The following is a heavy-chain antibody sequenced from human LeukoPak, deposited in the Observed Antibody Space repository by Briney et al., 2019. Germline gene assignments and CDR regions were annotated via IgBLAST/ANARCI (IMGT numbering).Heavy chain of an antibody. V-gene: IGHV4-34*01. Sequence: GSLRLSCAASGFTLRSYSMNWIRQPPGKGLEWIGEINHSGSTNYNPSLKSRVTILLDTSKNQFSLNLSSVTAADTAVYYCARRRYGDYWGQGTLVTVSS. CDR2: INHSGST. CDR3: ARRRYGDY. CDR1: GFTLRSYS. J-gene: IGHJ4*02. D-gene: IGHD4-17*01.